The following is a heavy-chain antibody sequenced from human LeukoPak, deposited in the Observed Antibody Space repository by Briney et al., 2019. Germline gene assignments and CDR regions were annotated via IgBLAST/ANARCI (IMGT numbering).Heavy chain of an antibody. CDR3: ARVGAVGGVFRAFDI. V-gene: IGHV3-74*01. D-gene: IGHD3-16*01. J-gene: IGHJ3*02. CDR2: IYSDGIST. CDR1: GFTFSSYW. Sequence: GGSLRLSCAASGFTFSSYWMHWVRQAPGKGLVWVSRIYSDGISTSYADSVKGRFTISRDNSKNTLYLQMNSLRAEDTAVYYCARVGAVGGVFRAFDIWGQGTMVTVSS.